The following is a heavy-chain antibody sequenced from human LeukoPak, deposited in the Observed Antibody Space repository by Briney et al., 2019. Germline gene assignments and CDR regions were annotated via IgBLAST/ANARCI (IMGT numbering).Heavy chain of an antibody. V-gene: IGHV1-2*02. Sequence: ASVKVSCKASGYTFTGYYMHWVRQAPGQGLEWMGWINPNSGGTNYAQKFQGRVTMTRDTSISTAYMELSRLRSDDTVVYYCARDGADIVVVPAAMVIGYWGQGTLVTVSS. CDR3: ARDGADIVVVPAAMVIGY. D-gene: IGHD2-2*01. J-gene: IGHJ4*02. CDR1: GYTFTGYY. CDR2: INPNSGGT.